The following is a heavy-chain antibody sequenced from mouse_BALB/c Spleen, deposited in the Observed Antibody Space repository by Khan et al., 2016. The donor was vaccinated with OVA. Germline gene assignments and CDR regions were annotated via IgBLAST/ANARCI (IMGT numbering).Heavy chain of an antibody. V-gene: IGHV3-2*02. CDR2: ISYSGNT. CDR1: GYSITSDYA. D-gene: IGHD1-1*01. J-gene: IGHJ2*01. CDR3: ARIYGGDFDY. Sequence: EVQLQESGPGLVKPSQSLSLTYTVTGYSITSDYAWHWIRQFPGNKLEWMGYISYSGNTKYNPSLKSRISITRDTSKNQFFLQLNSVTTEDTATYYCARIYGGDFDYWGQGTTLTVSS.